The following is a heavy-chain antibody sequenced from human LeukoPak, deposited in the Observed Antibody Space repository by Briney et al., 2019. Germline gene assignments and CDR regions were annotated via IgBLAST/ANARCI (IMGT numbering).Heavy chain of an antibody. CDR3: AREFGGSGWYTRFFQH. D-gene: IGHD6-19*01. V-gene: IGHV3-7*01. CDR1: GFTFSSYW. CDR2: IKQDGSEK. Sequence: GGSLRLSCAASGFTFSSYWMTWVRQAPGKGLEWVANIKQDGSEKYYVDSVKGRFTISRDNAKNSLYLQMNSLRDEDTAVYYCAREFGGSGWYTRFFQHWGQGTLVTVSS. J-gene: IGHJ1*01.